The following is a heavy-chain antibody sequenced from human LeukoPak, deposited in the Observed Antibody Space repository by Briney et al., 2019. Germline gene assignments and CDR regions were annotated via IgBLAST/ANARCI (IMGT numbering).Heavy chain of an antibody. Sequence: GGSLRLSCTASGFTFSSYWMSWVRQDPGEGLEWVAKIKQDGSEKDYVDSVKGRFTISRDNAQDSLYLQMNSLRAEDTAVYYCARYCGGDCYGMDVWGQGTTVTVSS. CDR1: GFTFSSYW. J-gene: IGHJ6*02. D-gene: IGHD2-21*01. CDR2: IKQDGSEK. V-gene: IGHV3-7*01. CDR3: ARYCGGDCYGMDV.